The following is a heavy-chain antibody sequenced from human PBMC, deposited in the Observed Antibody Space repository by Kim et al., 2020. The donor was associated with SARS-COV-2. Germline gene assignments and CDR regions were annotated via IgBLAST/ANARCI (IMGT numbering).Heavy chain of an antibody. CDR3: ASDGFYYYDSSGYYNDAFDI. CDR2: IKQDGSEK. V-gene: IGHV3-7*01. J-gene: IGHJ3*02. D-gene: IGHD3-22*01. Sequence: GGSLRLSCAASGFTFSSYWMSWVRQAPGKGLEWVANIKQDGSEKYYVDSVKGRFTISRDNAKNSLYLQMNSLRAEDTAVYYCASDGFYYYDSSGYYNDAFDIWGQGTMVTVSS. CDR1: GFTFSSYW.